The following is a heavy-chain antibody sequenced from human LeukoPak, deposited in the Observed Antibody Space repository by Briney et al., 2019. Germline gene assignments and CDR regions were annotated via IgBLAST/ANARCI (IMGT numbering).Heavy chain of an antibody. D-gene: IGHD3/OR15-3a*01. V-gene: IGHV4-39*01. CDR1: GVSISSSNSY. J-gene: IGHJ4*02. Sequence: SETLSLTCTVSGVSISSSNSYWGWIRQPPGTGLEWIGSIYYSGNTYYNASLKSQVSISIDTSKSQFSLKLTSVTAADTAVYYCARQTGSGLFILPGGQGTLVTVSS. CDR3: ARQTGSGLFILP. CDR2: IYYSGNT.